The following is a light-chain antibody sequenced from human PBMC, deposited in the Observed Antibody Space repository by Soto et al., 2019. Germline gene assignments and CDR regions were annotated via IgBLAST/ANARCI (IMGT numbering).Light chain of an antibody. CDR3: QQYNNWPPNT. Sequence: IQLTQSPSSLSASVGDRVTITCRASQVISKYLAWYQQKPGTAPKLLIYLASTLQGGVPSRFSGSGSGTDFSLTISSLQPEDVATYYCQQYNNWPPNTFGQGTKLEIK. V-gene: IGKV1-9*01. CDR2: LAS. CDR1: QVISKY. J-gene: IGKJ2*01.